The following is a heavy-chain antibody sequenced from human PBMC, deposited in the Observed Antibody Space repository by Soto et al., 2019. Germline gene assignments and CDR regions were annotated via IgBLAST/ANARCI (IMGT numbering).Heavy chain of an antibody. D-gene: IGHD2-15*01. CDR3: ARVLGIEVNWFDP. Sequence: QVQLQESGPGLVKPSQTLSLTCTVSGGSISSGGYYWSWIRQHPGKGLEWIGYIYYSGSTYCNPSLKSRVTISVQTSKNQFSLKLSSVTAADTAVYYCARVLGIEVNWFDPWGQGTLVTVSS. J-gene: IGHJ5*02. CDR2: IYYSGST. V-gene: IGHV4-31*03. CDR1: GGSISSGGYY.